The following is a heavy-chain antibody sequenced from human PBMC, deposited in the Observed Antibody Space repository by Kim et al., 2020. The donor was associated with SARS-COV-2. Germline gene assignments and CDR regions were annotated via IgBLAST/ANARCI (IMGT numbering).Heavy chain of an antibody. Sequence: SETLSLTCTVFGGSISSYYWSWIRQPPGKGLEWIGYIYYTGSTNYNPSLKSRVTISVDTSKNQFSLKLSSVTAADTAVYYCARAAIFGTWDYWGQGTLVTVSS. J-gene: IGHJ4*02. V-gene: IGHV4-59*01. CDR1: GGSISSYY. D-gene: IGHD3-3*01. CDR2: IYYTGST. CDR3: ARAAIFGTWDY.